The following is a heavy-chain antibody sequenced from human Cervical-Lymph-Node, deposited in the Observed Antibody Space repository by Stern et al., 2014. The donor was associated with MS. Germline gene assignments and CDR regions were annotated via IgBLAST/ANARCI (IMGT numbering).Heavy chain of an antibody. CDR2: IIPILGIA. J-gene: IGHJ5*02. V-gene: IGHV1-69*09. CDR1: GGPISSST. D-gene: IGHD2-21*02. Sequence: QVQLEQSGAGLEKPAASVYVSCKASGGPISSSTISWVRQPPARGLEWRGRIIPILGIANYAPYFQGRLTISSDKSTSPAYMRLSSLRSEDTAVYYCASFVVVSAAFDPWGQGTLVTVSS. CDR3: ASFVVVSAAFDP.